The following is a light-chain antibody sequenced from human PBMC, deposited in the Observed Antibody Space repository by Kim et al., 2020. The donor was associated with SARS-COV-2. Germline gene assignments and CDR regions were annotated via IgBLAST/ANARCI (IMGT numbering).Light chain of an antibody. J-gene: IGKJ2*01. CDR3: QQSHSTPYT. CDR2: ATS. V-gene: IGKV1-39*01. CDR1: QSVADY. Sequence: DIQMTQSPSSLSASVGDRVTITCRPSQSVADYLHWYQHKPGKAPKLLIYATSDLQTGVPSRFSGRGSGTDFTLTISSLEPEDFATYYCQQSHSTPYTFGQGTKLEIK.